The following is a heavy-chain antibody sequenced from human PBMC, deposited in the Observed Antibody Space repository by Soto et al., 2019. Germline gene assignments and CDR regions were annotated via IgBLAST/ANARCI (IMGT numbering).Heavy chain of an antibody. V-gene: IGHV3-74*01. CDR2: IYGDGTGT. J-gene: IGHJ4*02. Sequence: GGSLRLSCVASGFSFSGYWMHWVRQRPGKGLAWVSNIYGDGTGTYADSVKGRFTISRDDAKSTIYLQMNSLRAEDTAVYYCARVKGGGGGKGDPLDFWGQGTLVTVSS. CDR1: GFSFSGYW. D-gene: IGHD2-21*01. CDR3: ARVKGGGGGKGDPLDF.